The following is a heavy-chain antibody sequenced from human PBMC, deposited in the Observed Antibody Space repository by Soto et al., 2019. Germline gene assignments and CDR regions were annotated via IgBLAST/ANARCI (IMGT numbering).Heavy chain of an antibody. J-gene: IGHJ5*02. CDR3: AREIVTAGGNNYFDP. CDR1: GGTVASSHW. Sequence: SETLSLTCVVSGGTVASSHWWSWVRQSPGRGLEWIGNVYHTGDTNFNPSLQSRVTFSVDKSNNQFSLRLTSVTAADTAVYFCAREIVTAGGNNYFDPWGPGTLVTVSS. D-gene: IGHD2-21*02. V-gene: IGHV4-4*02. CDR2: VYHTGDT.